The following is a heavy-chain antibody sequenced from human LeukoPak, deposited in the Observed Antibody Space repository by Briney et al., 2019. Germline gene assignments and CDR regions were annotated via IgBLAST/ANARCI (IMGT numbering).Heavy chain of an antibody. CDR3: ARRGTALNYYDSSGYGAFDI. CDR1: GXTFSSYA. V-gene: IGHV3-30-3*01. Sequence: PGRSLRLSCAASGXTFSSYAVHWVRQAPGKGLEWVAVISYDGSNKYYADSVKGRFTISRDNSKNTLYLQMNSLRAEDTAAYYCARRGTALNYYDSSGYGAFDIWGQGTMVTVSS. CDR2: ISYDGSNK. J-gene: IGHJ3*02. D-gene: IGHD3-22*01.